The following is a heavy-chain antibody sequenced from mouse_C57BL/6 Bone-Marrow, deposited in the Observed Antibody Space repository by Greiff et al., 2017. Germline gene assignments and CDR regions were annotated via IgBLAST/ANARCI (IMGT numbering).Heavy chain of an antibody. CDR3: ASHYDGYYYLAWCAY. J-gene: IGHJ3*01. CDR1: GYTFTSYG. D-gene: IGHD2-3*01. CDR2: IYPRSGNT. V-gene: IGHV1-81*01. Sequence: QVQLQQSGAELARPGASVKLSCKASGYTFTSYGISWVKQRTGQGLEWIGAIYPRSGNTYYTEKFKGKATLTADKSSSTAYLELRSLTSEDSAVYCCASHYDGYYYLAWCAYWGQGTLVTVSA.